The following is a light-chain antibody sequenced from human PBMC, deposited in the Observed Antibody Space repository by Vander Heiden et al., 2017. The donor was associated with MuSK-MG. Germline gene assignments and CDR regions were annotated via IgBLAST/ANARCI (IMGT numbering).Light chain of an antibody. V-gene: IGKV1-8*01. CDR1: QGISSY. Sequence: AIRLTQSPSSFAASTGDRVTITCRASQGISSYLAWYQQKPGKAPKLLIYAASTLQSGVPSMFCGSGSGTDFTLTISFLQSEDFATYYCLQDYSYPFTFGHGTKVDIK. CDR2: AAS. J-gene: IGKJ3*01. CDR3: LQDYSYPFT.